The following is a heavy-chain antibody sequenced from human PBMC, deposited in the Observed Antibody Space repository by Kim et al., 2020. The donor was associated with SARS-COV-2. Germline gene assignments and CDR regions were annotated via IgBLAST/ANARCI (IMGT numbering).Heavy chain of an antibody. Sequence: QKLQGRVTMTTDTSTSTAYMELRSLRSDDTAVYYCARGLVAAAGTWFDPWGQGTLVTVSS. J-gene: IGHJ5*02. V-gene: IGHV1-18*01. CDR3: ARGLVAAAGTWFDP. D-gene: IGHD6-13*01.